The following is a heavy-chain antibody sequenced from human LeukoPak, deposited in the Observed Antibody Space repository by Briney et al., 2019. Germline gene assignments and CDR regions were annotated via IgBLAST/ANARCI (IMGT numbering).Heavy chain of an antibody. Sequence: KPSETLSLTCTVSGYSISSGYYWGWIRQPPGKGLEWIGTIYHSGSTYYNPSLKSRVTISVDTSKNQFSLKLSSVTAADTAVYYCARVRGNWNPRHYMDVWGKGTTVTVSS. CDR1: GYSISSGYY. CDR3: ARVRGNWNPRHYMDV. V-gene: IGHV4-38-2*02. J-gene: IGHJ6*03. CDR2: IYHSGST. D-gene: IGHD1-1*01.